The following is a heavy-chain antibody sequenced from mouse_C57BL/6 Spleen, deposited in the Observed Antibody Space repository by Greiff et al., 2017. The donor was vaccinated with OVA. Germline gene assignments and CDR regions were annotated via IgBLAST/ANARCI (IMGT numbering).Heavy chain of an antibody. V-gene: IGHV3-1*01. CDR1: GYSITSGYD. Sequence: EVQRVESGPGMVKPSQSLSLTCTVTGYSITSGYDWHWIRHFPGNKLEWMGYISYSGSTNYNPSLKSRISITHDTSKNHVFLKLNTVTTEDTATDYCARVGYSNAMDYWGQGTSVTVSS. J-gene: IGHJ4*01. CDR2: ISYSGST. D-gene: IGHD2-5*01. CDR3: ARVGYSNAMDY.